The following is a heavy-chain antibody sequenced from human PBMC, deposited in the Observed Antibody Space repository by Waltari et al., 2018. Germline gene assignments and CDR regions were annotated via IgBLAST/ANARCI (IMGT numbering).Heavy chain of an antibody. CDR1: AGSIISIGSY. D-gene: IGHD3-3*02. Sequence: LQLQESGPGLVKPSETLSLTCTVSAGSIISIGSYWGWIRQPPGKGLEWIGSISYSGITYYNTSLMSRVTISVDTSKNQFSLKLTSVIAAETAVFYCARFSKSANWIDPWGQGTLVTVSS. V-gene: IGHV4-39*01. CDR3: ARFSKSANWIDP. J-gene: IGHJ5*02. CDR2: ISYSGIT.